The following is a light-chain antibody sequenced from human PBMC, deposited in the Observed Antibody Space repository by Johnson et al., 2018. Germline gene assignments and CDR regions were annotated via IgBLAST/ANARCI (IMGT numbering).Light chain of an antibody. Sequence: QSVLTQPPSVSAAPGQKVTISCSGSSSNIGNDYVSWYQQLPGKAPKLLIYENNKRPSGITDRFSGSKSGTSATLGITGLQTGDEADYYCGTWDSSLSAGKVFGTGTKVTLL. J-gene: IGLJ1*01. CDR2: ENN. CDR3: GTWDSSLSAGKV. V-gene: IGLV1-51*02. CDR1: SSNIGNDY.